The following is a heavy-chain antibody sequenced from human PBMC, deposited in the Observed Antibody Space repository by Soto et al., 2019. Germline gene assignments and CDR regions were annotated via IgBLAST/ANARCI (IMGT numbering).Heavy chain of an antibody. CDR3: ARKAVAGNYYYYGMDV. CDR2: ISYDGSNK. J-gene: IGHJ6*02. D-gene: IGHD6-19*01. V-gene: IGHV3-30-3*01. Sequence: GGSLRLSCAASGFTFSSYAMHWVRQAPGKGLEWVAVISYDGSNKYYADSVKGRFTISRDNSKNTLYLQMNSLRAEDTAVYYSARKAVAGNYYYYGMDVWGQGTTVTVSS. CDR1: GFTFSSYA.